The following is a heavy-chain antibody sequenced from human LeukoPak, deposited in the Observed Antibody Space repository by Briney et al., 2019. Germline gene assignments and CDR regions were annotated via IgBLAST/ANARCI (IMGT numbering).Heavy chain of an antibody. J-gene: IGHJ6*03. CDR1: GYTFTSYD. D-gene: IGHD6-19*01. CDR2: MNPNSGNT. CDR3: ARIGSGWTASYYMDV. Sequence: AASVKVSCKASGYTFTSYDINWVRQATGQGLEWMGWMNPNSGNTDYAQKFQGRVTMTRNTSISTAYMELSSLRSEDTAVYYCARIGSGWTASYYMDVWGKGTTVTISS. V-gene: IGHV1-8*01.